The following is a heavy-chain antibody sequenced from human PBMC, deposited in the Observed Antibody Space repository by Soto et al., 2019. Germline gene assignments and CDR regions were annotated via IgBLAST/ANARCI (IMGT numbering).Heavy chain of an antibody. D-gene: IGHD2-15*01. CDR3: VVWDSGGSWKINDAVDI. V-gene: IGHV1-69*13. CDR1: GGTFSSYP. J-gene: IGHJ3*02. CDR2: IIPVFGTA. Sequence: GASVNVSSNASGGTFSSYPISWVRQAPGQGLEWMGGIIPVFGTANYAEKFQGRVTVTADESTSTAYMELSSLRAEDTAVYYCVVWDSGGSWKINDAVDIWGQGRMVTVSS.